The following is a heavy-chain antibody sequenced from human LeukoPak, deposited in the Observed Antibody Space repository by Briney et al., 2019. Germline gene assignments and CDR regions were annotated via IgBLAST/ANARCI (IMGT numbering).Heavy chain of an antibody. CDR1: GCTLSSYA. V-gene: IGHV1-69*13. CDR2: IIPIFGTA. D-gene: IGHD3-3*01. CDR3: ARGREIRHYDFWSGSFDP. J-gene: IGHJ5*02. Sequence: SVKVSCKASGCTLSSYAISGVRQAPGQGLEWMGGIIPIFGTANYAQKFQGRVTITADESTSTAYMELSSLRSEDTAVYYCARGREIRHYDFWSGSFDPWGQGTLVTVSS.